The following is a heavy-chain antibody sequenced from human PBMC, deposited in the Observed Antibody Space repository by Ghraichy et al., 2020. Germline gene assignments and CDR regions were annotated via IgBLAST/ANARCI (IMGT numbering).Heavy chain of an antibody. CDR3: ATAPNRDSRSSY. CDR1: GFTFSYYW. D-gene: IGHD3-22*01. Sequence: GGSLRLSCAASGFTFSYYWMSWVRQAPGKGLEWVANINQDGIQKYYVDSVKGRFTMSRDNARNSLYLQMNSLRAEDTAVYYCATAPNRDSRSSYWGQGTLGT. J-gene: IGHJ4*02. CDR2: INQDGIQK. V-gene: IGHV3-7*01.